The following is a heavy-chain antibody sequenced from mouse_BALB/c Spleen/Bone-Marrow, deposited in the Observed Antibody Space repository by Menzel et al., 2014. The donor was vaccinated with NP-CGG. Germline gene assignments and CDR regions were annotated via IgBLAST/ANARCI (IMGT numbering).Heavy chain of an antibody. D-gene: IGHD2-4*01. CDR1: GFSFSNYG. CDR2: ISGDGRYT. CDR3: ARHAYYDQTEVSFVY. J-gene: IGHJ3*01. V-gene: IGHV5-9-2*01. Sequence: VQLKESGGGLVKSGGSLKLSCAASGFSFSNYGMSWVRPTPEKRLEWVATISGDGRYTSYSDSVKGRFTISRDNAKNNLYLQLSSLRSEDTALYYCARHAYYDQTEVSFVYWGQGTLVTVSA.